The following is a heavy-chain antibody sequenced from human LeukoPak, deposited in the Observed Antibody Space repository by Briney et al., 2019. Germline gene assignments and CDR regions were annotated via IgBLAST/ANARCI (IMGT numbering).Heavy chain of an antibody. Sequence: PGWSLSLSCAASGFTFSSYSMNWVRQAPGKGLEWVSYISSSSSTIYYADSVKGRFTISRDNAKNSLYLQMNSLRAEDTAVYYCARAQKPIAAAPFDYWGQGPLVTVSS. CDR2: ISSSSSTI. CDR1: GFTFSSYS. CDR3: ARAQKPIAAAPFDY. V-gene: IGHV3-48*04. J-gene: IGHJ4*02. D-gene: IGHD6-13*01.